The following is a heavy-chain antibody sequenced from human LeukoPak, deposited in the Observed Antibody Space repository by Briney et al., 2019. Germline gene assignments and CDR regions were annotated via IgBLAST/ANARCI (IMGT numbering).Heavy chain of an antibody. J-gene: IGHJ4*02. D-gene: IGHD3-10*01. CDR3: ATGDSGSFHDF. V-gene: IGHV4-59*01. Sequence: SETLSLTCSVSGGSITHYYWCWIRQPPGKGREHIGSISYLTNTNHNPSLKSRVTMSVDTSKNQFSLQLTSVTAADTAVYYCATGDSGSFHDFWGQGDLVSVSS. CDR1: GGSITHYY. CDR2: ISYLTNT.